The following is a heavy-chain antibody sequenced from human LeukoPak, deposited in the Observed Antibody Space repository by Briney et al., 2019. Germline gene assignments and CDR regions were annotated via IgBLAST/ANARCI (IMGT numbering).Heavy chain of an antibody. CDR2: ISGSGGST. D-gene: IGHD2-2*01. CDR1: GFTFSSYD. Sequence: GGSLRLSCAASGFTFSSYDMSWVRQAPGKGLEWVSAISGSGGSTCYADSVKGRFTISRDNSKNTLYLQMNSLRAEDTAVYYCAKFPLVVPAASDYWGQGTLVTVSS. J-gene: IGHJ4*02. V-gene: IGHV3-23*01. CDR3: AKFPLVVPAASDY.